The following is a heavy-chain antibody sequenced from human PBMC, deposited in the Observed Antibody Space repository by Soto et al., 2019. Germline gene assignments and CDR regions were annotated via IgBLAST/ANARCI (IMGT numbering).Heavy chain of an antibody. V-gene: IGHV3-13*01. J-gene: IGHJ4*02. CDR1: GFTFSSYA. CDR2: ICTAGDT. Sequence: LRLSCAASGFTFSSYAMHLVRQPTGRGLEWVSAICTAGDTYYPGCVKVRFTIFRVNAKNSLYLQMNSLRDGDTAVYYCAKGRSRDGKGGILDYWGQGTLVTVSS. D-gene: IGHD3-3*02. CDR3: AKGRSRDGKGGILDY.